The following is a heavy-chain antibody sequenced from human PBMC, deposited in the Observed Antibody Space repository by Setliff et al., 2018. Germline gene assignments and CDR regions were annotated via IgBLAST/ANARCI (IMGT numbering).Heavy chain of an antibody. CDR2: IYYSGTA. Sequence: SETLSLTCTVSGDSISDISYYWGFIRQSPGKGPEWIGSIYYSGTAYYNPSLESRVTMSVDTSKNLFSLKLNSVTAADTALYYCARHVKVATEYFDCWGQGTLVTVSS. J-gene: IGHJ4*02. D-gene: IGHD5-12*01. CDR3: ARHVKVATEYFDC. V-gene: IGHV4-39*01. CDR1: GDSISDISYY.